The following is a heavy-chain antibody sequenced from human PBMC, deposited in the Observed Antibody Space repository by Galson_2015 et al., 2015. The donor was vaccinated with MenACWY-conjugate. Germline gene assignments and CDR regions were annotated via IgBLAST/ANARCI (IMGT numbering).Heavy chain of an antibody. D-gene: IGHD2-2*01. CDR2: ISTSSTNI. J-gene: IGHJ4*02. Sequence: SLRLSCAPSGFTFNNYDVNWVHQAPGKGLEWVSSISTSSTNIYYADSVKGRFTISRDNAKNSVYLQMNSLRAEDTAVYFCARVVPSAMIHGFDYWGQGTLVTVSS. CDR1: GFTFNNYD. V-gene: IGHV3-21*01. CDR3: ARVVPSAMIHGFDY.